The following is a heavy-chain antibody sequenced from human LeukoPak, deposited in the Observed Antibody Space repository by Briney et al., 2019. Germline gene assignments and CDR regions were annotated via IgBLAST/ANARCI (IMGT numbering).Heavy chain of an antibody. CDR3: ARDPGNYYDSSGYFSSFDY. V-gene: IGHV3-11*04. CDR2: ISSICSTI. CDR1: GFTFSDYY. Sequence: GGSLRLSCAASGFTFSDYYMSWIRQAAGKGLEWVSYISSICSTIYYADSVKGRFTISRDNAKNSLYLQMNSLRAEDTAVYYCARDPGNYYDSSGYFSSFDYWGQGTLVTVSS. D-gene: IGHD3-22*01. J-gene: IGHJ4*02.